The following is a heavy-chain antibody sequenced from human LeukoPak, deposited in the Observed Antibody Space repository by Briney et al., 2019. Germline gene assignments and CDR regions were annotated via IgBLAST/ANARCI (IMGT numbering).Heavy chain of an antibody. Sequence: PGGSLRLSCAASGFTFSSYSMNWVRQAPGKGLEWVSSISSSSSYIYYADSVKGRFTISRDNAKNSLYLQMNSLRAEDTAVYYCARDSEYYDILTGYTPRCYMDVWGKGTTVTVSS. CDR3: ARDSEYYDILTGYTPRCYMDV. J-gene: IGHJ6*03. CDR1: GFTFSSYS. D-gene: IGHD3-9*01. V-gene: IGHV3-21*01. CDR2: ISSSSSYI.